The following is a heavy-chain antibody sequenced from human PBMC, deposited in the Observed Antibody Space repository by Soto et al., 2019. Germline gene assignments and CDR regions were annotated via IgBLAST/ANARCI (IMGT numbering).Heavy chain of an antibody. CDR1: GFTFSSYG. Sequence: QVQLVESGGGVVQPGRSLRLSCAASGFTFSSYGMHWVRQAPGKGLEWVAVIWYDGSSKYYADSVKGRFTISRDNSKNTLYLQMNSLRAEDTAVYYCGRDRYCSGGSCRPTRGYFDLWGRGTLVTVSS. D-gene: IGHD2-15*01. V-gene: IGHV3-33*01. CDR3: GRDRYCSGGSCRPTRGYFDL. CDR2: IWYDGSSK. J-gene: IGHJ2*01.